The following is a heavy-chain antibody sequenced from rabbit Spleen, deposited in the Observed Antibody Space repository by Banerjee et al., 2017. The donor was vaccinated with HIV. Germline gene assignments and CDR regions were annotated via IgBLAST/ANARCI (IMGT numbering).Heavy chain of an antibody. J-gene: IGHJ4*01. D-gene: IGHD4-1*01. CDR1: GFSFSDW. V-gene: IGHV1S40*01. CDR2: IDPVFGIT. CDR3: VREVAAKLNL. Sequence: QSLEESGGDLVKPGASLTLTCTASGFSFSDWMCWVRQAPGKGLEWIGYIDPVFGITYYANWVNGRFTISSHNAQNTLFLQLNSLTVADTATYFCVREVAAKLNLWGPGTLVTVS.